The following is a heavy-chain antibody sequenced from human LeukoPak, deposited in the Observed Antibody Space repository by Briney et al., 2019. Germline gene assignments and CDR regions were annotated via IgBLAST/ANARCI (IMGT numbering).Heavy chain of an antibody. J-gene: IGHJ1*01. Sequence: SVKVSCKACGGTFSSYASSWVRQAPGQGLEWMGGIIPMFGTANYAQKFQGRVTITADESKSTAYMELSSLRSEDPAVYYCAGSHYYGSRGHFQHWGQGTLVSVSS. V-gene: IGHV1-69*01. CDR3: AGSHYYGSRGHFQH. CDR1: GGTFSSYA. D-gene: IGHD3-10*01. CDR2: IIPMFGTA.